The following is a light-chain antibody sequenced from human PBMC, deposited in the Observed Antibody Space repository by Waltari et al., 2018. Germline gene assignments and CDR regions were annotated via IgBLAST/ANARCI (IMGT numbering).Light chain of an antibody. CDR1: PSVGRN. Sequence: EIVMTQSPATLSVSPGERATLACRASPSVGRNLAWYQQKPGQAPRLLISGASNRATGIPARFSGSGYGTEFTLTISSLQSEDFAVYYCQQYNNWPPLTFGGGTTVEI. J-gene: IGKJ4*01. CDR2: GAS. CDR3: QQYNNWPPLT. V-gene: IGKV3-15*01.